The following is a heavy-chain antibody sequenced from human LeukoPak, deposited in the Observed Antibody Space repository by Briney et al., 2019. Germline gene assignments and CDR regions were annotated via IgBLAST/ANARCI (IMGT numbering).Heavy chain of an antibody. V-gene: IGHV3-53*01. Sequence: PGGSLRLSCAASAFSFTNNYMTWVRQAPGKGLEWVSINYTGGSTYYADSVKGRFTISRDKSKNTVYLQMNSLSAEDTAIYYCATVASTSPYFYGLDVWGQGTTVTVSS. CDR2: NYTGGST. CDR1: AFSFTNNY. CDR3: ATVASTSPYFYGLDV. J-gene: IGHJ6*02.